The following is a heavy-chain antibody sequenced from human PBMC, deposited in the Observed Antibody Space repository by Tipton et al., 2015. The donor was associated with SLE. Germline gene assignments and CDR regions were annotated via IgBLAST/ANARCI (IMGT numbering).Heavy chain of an antibody. Sequence: TLSLTCTVSGGSISSGGYYWSWVRQHPGKGLEWIGYIYDTETTYYNPSFQSRVTLSLDTSKNQFSLNLSSVTVADTAVYYCAREGLVDATSTVFASCGRGTLVSVSS. CDR2: IYDTETT. J-gene: IGHJ5*01. D-gene: IGHD2-15*01. CDR1: GGSISSGGYY. V-gene: IGHV4-31*03. CDR3: AREGLVDATSTVFAS.